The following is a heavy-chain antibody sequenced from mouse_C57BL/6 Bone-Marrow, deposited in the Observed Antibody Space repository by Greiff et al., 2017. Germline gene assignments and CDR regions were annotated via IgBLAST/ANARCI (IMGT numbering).Heavy chain of an antibody. CDR3: ANYYGSSYWFAY. V-gene: IGHV1-74*01. CDR1: GYTFTSYW. Sequence: VQLQQPGAELVKPGASVKVSCKASGYTFTSYWMHWVKQRPGQGLEWIGRIHHSDSDTNYNQKFKGKATLTVDKSSSTAYMQLSSLTSEDSAVYYCANYYGSSYWFAYWGQGTLVTVSA. CDR2: IHHSDSDT. J-gene: IGHJ3*01. D-gene: IGHD1-1*01.